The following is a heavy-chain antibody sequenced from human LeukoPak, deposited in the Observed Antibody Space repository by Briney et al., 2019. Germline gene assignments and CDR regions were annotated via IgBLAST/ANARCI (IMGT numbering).Heavy chain of an antibody. V-gene: IGHV1-2*02. Sequence: ASVKVSCKASGYTFTGYYMHWVRQAPGQGLEWMGWINPNSGGTNYAQKFQGRVTMTRDTSISTAYMELSRLRSDDTAVYYCARTFVVVTANDAFDTWGQGTMVTVSS. D-gene: IGHD2-21*02. J-gene: IGHJ3*02. CDR1: GYTFTGYY. CDR2: INPNSGGT. CDR3: ARTFVVVTANDAFDT.